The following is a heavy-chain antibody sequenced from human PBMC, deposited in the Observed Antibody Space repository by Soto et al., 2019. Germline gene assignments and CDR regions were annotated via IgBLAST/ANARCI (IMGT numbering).Heavy chain of an antibody. Sequence: SETLSLTCAVYGAPFSCYYWTWIRQPPGKGLEWIGEINHTGSTKYNPSLKSRVTISLDTSKNQFSLSLRSVTAADTAVYYCARGREIFGAVTPFEYWGQATQVTVSS. CDR2: INHTGST. D-gene: IGHD3-3*01. V-gene: IGHV4-34*01. J-gene: IGHJ4*02. CDR3: ARGREIFGAVTPFEY. CDR1: GAPFSCYY.